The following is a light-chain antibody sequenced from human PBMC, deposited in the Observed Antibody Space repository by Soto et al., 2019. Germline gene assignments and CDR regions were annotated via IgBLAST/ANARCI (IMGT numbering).Light chain of an antibody. CDR3: SSYAGTTFV. Sequence: QSVLTQPPSASVSPGQSVTVSCTGTSGDVGGYNYVSWYQHHPGNAPKLMIYEVTKRPSGVPDRFSGSKSGNTASLTVSGLQAEDEAAYFCSSYAGTTFVFGTGTKVTVL. CDR1: SGDVGGYNY. CDR2: EVT. J-gene: IGLJ1*01. V-gene: IGLV2-8*01.